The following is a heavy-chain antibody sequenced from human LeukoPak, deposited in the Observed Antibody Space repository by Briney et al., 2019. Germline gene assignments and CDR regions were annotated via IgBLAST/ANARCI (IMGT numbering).Heavy chain of an antibody. CDR3: ARESGKFDY. J-gene: IGHJ4*02. V-gene: IGHV3-43*02. Sequence: GGSLRLSCIASELPIADFAMHWDRQAPGQGLEWVSLISGDGVSTFYADSVKGRFSISRDNSKNSLSLEMNSLRTEDTAMYYCARESGKFDYWGQGTLVAVSS. CDR2: ISGDGVST. CDR1: ELPIADFA.